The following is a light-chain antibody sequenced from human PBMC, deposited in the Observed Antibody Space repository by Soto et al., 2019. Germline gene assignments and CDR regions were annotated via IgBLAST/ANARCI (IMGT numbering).Light chain of an antibody. J-gene: IGKJ1*01. CDR1: QSVSSSY. CDR2: GAS. Sequence: EIGLTHSPGTLSLSPGERATLSCRASQSVSSSYLAWYQQKAGQAPRLLIYGASNRATGIPDRFSGSGSGTDFILTISRLEPEDFAVYYCQHYGSSWTFGQGTKVDIK. V-gene: IGKV3-20*01. CDR3: QHYGSSWT.